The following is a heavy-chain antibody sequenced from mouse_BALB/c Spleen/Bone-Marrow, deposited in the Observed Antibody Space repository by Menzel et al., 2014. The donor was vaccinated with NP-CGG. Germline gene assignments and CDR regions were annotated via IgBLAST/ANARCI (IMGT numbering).Heavy chain of an antibody. V-gene: IGHV1-69*02. J-gene: IGHJ4*01. Sequence: QVQLQQSGAEPVKPGASVKLSCKASGYTFTSYWMHWVKQRPGQGLEWIGEIDPSDSYTKYNQNFKGKATLTVDKSSSTAYIQLSSLTSEDSAVYYCARLGIYYYGSSYGAMDYWGQGTSVTVSS. CDR3: ARLGIYYYGSSYGAMDY. D-gene: IGHD1-1*01. CDR1: GYTFTSYW. CDR2: IDPSDSYT.